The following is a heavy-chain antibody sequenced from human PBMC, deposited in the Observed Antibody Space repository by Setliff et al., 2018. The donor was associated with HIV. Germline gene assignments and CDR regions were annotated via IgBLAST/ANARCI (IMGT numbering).Heavy chain of an antibody. CDR3: ARCVTYYNFWSGYWGYYYYMDV. Sequence: SETLSLICTVSGGSISSYYWSWIRQPPGKGLEWIGYIYTSGSTNYNPSLKSRVTISVDTSKNQFSLKLSSVTAADTAVYYCARCVTYYNFWSGYWGYYYYMDVWGKGTTVTVSS. J-gene: IGHJ6*03. V-gene: IGHV4-4*08. CDR2: IYTSGST. CDR1: GGSISSYY. D-gene: IGHD3-3*01.